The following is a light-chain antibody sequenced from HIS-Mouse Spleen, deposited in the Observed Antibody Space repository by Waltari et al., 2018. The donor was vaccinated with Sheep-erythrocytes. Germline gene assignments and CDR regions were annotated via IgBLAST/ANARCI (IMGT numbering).Light chain of an antibody. CDR3: QQSYSTPPT. CDR1: QSISSY. CDR2: AAS. V-gene: IGKV1-39*01. Sequence: DIQMTQSPSSLSASVGDRVTITCRASQSISSYLNWYQQKPGQAPKLLIYAASSLQSGVPSRVSGSGSGTDFTLTISSLQPEDFATYYCQQSYSTPPTFGGGTKVEIK. J-gene: IGKJ4*01.